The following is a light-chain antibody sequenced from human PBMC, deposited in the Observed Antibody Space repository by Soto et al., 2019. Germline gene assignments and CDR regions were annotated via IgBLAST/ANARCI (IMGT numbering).Light chain of an antibody. Sequence: TQRPAGLSWSSGDTAAHSYRASQSVSGNLAWYQQKPGQAPRLIIYGTYIRATGVPARFSGGGSGTEFTLTISGLQSEDFAVYYYQQYNNWPLITCGQGTRLEIK. CDR2: GTY. CDR1: QSVSGN. V-gene: IGKV3-15*01. CDR3: QQYNNWPLIT. J-gene: IGKJ5*01.